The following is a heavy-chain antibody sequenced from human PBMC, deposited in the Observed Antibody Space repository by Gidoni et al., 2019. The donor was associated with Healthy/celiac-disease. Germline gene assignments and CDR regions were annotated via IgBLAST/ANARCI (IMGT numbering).Heavy chain of an antibody. D-gene: IGHD3-16*01. J-gene: IGHJ3*02. CDR1: GFTFSSYE. Sequence: EVQLVESGGGLVQPGGSLRLSCAASGFTFSSYEMNWVSQAPGKGLEWVSYISSSGSTIYYADSVKGRFTISRDNAKNSLYLQMNSLRAEDTAVYYCARAFLGAYHDAFDIWGQGTMVTVSS. CDR2: ISSSGSTI. CDR3: ARAFLGAYHDAFDI. V-gene: IGHV3-48*03.